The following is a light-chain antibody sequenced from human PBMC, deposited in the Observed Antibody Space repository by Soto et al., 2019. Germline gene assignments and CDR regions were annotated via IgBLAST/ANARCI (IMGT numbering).Light chain of an antibody. CDR3: CAYAGSSTFV. Sequence: QSVLTQPASVSGSPGQSITISCTGTSSDVGSYNLVSWYQQHPGKAPKLMIYEGSKRPSGVSNRFSGSKSGNTASLTISGRQAEDEAEYYCCAYAGSSTFVFGGGTKLTVL. V-gene: IGLV2-23*03. CDR1: SSDVGSYNL. CDR2: EGS. J-gene: IGLJ2*01.